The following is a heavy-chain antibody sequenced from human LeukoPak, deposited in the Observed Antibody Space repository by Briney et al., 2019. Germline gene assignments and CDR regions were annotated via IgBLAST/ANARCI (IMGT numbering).Heavy chain of an antibody. CDR3: ARHGGLGIHLDY. D-gene: IGHD7-27*01. J-gene: IGHJ4*02. V-gene: IGHV4-59*08. CDR1: GDSISSSY. Sequence: SETLSLTCTVSGDSISSSYWSWIRQPPGKGLEWIGYVFHTGDTNSNPSLKSRVTVSLDTSKRQVSLRLTSVTAADTAVYYCARHGGLGIHLDYWGQGTLVTVSS. CDR2: VFHTGDT.